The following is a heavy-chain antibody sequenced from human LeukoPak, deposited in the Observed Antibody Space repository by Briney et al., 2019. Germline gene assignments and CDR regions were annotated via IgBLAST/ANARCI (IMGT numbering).Heavy chain of an antibody. CDR2: IYYSGRT. CDR1: GGSISSYY. Sequence: PSETLSLTCTVSGGSISSYYWSWIRQPPGKGLEWIGYIYYSGRTYYNPSLKSRVTLSVDTSKNQFSLRLSSVTAADTAVYYCARDVLATSIAAPYYWGQGTLVTVSS. J-gene: IGHJ4*02. V-gene: IGHV4-59*12. D-gene: IGHD6-13*01. CDR3: ARDVLATSIAAPYY.